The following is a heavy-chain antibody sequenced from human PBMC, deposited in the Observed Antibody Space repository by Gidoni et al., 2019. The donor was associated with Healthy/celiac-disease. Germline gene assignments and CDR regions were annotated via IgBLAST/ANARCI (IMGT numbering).Heavy chain of an antibody. J-gene: IGHJ4*02. Sequence: EVQLVESGGGLVQPGGSLRLSCAASGFTFSSYWMSWVRQAPGKGLEWVANIKQDGSEKYYVDSVKGRFTISRDNAKNSLYLQMNSLRAEDTAVYYCARVGSGSYSPDLYYFDYWGQGTLVTVSS. V-gene: IGHV3-7*01. CDR2: IKQDGSEK. CDR1: GFTFSSYW. D-gene: IGHD1-26*01. CDR3: ARVGSGSYSPDLYYFDY.